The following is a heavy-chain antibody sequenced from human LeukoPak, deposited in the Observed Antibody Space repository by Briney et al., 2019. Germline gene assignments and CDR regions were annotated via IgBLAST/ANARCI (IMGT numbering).Heavy chain of an antibody. J-gene: IGHJ4*02. CDR3: AREMAEYYDSSGREDY. CDR1: GGSISSGGYY. V-gene: IGHV4-30-2*01. D-gene: IGHD3-22*01. CDR2: IYHSGST. Sequence: SQTLSLTCTVSGGSISSGGYYWSWIRQPPGKGLEWIGYIYHSGSTYYNPSLKSRVTISVDRSKNQFSLKLSSVTAADTAVYYCAREMAEYYDSSGREDYWGQGTLVTVSS.